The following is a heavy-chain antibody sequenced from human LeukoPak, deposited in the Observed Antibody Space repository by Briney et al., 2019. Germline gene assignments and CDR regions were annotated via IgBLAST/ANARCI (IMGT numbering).Heavy chain of an antibody. CDR2: ISGSGGST. CDR3: AKHKSMIVVVTADY. J-gene: IGHJ4*02. Sequence: GGSLRLSCAASGFTFSSYAVSWVRQAPGKGLEWVSAISGSGGSTYYADSVKGRFTISRDNSKNTLYLQMNSLRAEDTAVYYCAKHKSMIVVVTADYWGQGTLVTVSS. D-gene: IGHD3-22*01. V-gene: IGHV3-23*01. CDR1: GFTFSSYA.